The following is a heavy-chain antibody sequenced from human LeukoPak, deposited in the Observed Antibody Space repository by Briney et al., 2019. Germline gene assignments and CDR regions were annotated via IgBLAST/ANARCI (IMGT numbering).Heavy chain of an antibody. D-gene: IGHD5-12*01. CDR3: ARDRSGYDFSAFDI. J-gene: IGHJ3*02. V-gene: IGHV4-59*01. CDR1: GGSISSYY. Sequence: SETLSLTCTLPGGSISSYYWSWLRPPPGGGLGWVGYIYYSGSTNYNPSLKSRVTISVDTSKNQSSLKLSSVTAADTAVYYCARDRSGYDFSAFDIWGQGTMVTVSS. CDR2: IYYSGST.